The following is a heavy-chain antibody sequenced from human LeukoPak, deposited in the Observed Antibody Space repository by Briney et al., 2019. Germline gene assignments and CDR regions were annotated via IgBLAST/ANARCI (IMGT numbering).Heavy chain of an antibody. V-gene: IGHV4-34*01. J-gene: IGHJ4*02. CDR2: ITPSGST. CDR1: NGSVRGYC. CDR3: ASSFYYDSRDY. D-gene: IGHD3-22*01. Sequence: SETQSLTCVVYNGSVRGYCLSRIRQPPGKELEWIGEITPSGSTNYNPSLKSRVSISIDTSKKKLSLRLTSVTAADSAVYYCASSFYYDSRDYWGQGTLVIVSS.